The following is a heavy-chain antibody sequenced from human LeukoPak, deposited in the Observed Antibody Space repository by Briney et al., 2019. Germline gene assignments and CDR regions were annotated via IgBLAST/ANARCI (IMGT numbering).Heavy chain of an antibody. D-gene: IGHD3-9*01. J-gene: IGHJ6*02. CDR2: ISYDGSNK. V-gene: IGHV3-30-3*01. Sequence: PGGSLRLSCAASGFTFSSYAMHWVRQAPGKGLEWVAVISYDGSNKYYADSVKGRFTISRDTAKNSLYLQMNRLGAEDTALYYCAKGLRYRLYNGMDVWGQGTTVTVSS. CDR1: GFTFSSYA. CDR3: AKGLRYRLYNGMDV.